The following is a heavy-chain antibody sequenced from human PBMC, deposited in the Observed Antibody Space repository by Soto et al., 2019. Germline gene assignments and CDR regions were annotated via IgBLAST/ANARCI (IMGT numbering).Heavy chain of an antibody. Sequence: PSETLSLTCTVSGGSISSYYWSWIRQPPGKGLEWIGYIYYSGSTNYNPSLKSRVTISVDTSKNQFSLKLSSVTAADTAVYYCAKDSGYNYGYFRWFDPWGQGTLVTAPQ. CDR2: IYYSGST. CDR3: AKDSGYNYGYFRWFDP. CDR1: GGSISSYY. J-gene: IGHJ5*02. D-gene: IGHD5-18*01. V-gene: IGHV4-59*01.